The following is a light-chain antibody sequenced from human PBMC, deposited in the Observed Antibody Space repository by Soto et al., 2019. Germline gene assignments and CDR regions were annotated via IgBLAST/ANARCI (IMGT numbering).Light chain of an antibody. J-gene: IGKJ1*01. CDR2: DAS. CDR3: QQYSTYSRA. V-gene: IGKV3-11*01. Sequence: EIVLTQSPATLSLSPWERATLSCRASQSVSSYLAWYQQKPGQAPRLLIYDASTRATGIPARFSGSGSGTEFTLTISSLQPDDFATFYCQQYSTYSRAFGQGTKVDIK. CDR1: QSVSSY.